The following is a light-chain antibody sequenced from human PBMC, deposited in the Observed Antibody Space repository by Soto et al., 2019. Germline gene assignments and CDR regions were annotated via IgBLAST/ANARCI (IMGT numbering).Light chain of an antibody. CDR1: SRDVGGYNY. V-gene: IGLV2-8*01. CDR2: EVS. Sequence: QSALTQPPSASGSPGQSVTISCTGTSRDVGGYNYVSWYQQYPGKAPKLMIYEVSKRPSGVPDRFSGSKSGNTASLTVSGLQAEDQADYYCSSFAGSTHVVFGGGTKLT. CDR3: SSFAGSTHVV. J-gene: IGLJ2*01.